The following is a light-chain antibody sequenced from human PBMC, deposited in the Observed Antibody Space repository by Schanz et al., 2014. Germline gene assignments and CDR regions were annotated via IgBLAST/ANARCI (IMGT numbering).Light chain of an antibody. CDR2: GAS. V-gene: IGKV3-20*01. Sequence: EIVLTQSPGTLSLSPGERATLSCRASQSISSKYFAWYQQRPGQAPRLLIYGASSRATGIPDRFSGSGSGTDFTLTISRLEPEDFAVYYCQQYGSSPLSLTFGGGTKVEIK. J-gene: IGKJ4*01. CDR3: QQYGSSPLSLT. CDR1: QSISSKY.